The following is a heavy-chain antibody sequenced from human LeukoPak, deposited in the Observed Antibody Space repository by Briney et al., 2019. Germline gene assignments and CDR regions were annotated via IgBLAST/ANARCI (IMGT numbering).Heavy chain of an antibody. CDR2: INPNSGGT. CDR1: GYTFTGYY. Sequence: ASVKVSCKASGYTFTGYYMHWVRQAPGQGLEWRGCINPNSGGTNYSQKFQGRVTMTRDTSISTASMELSRLRSDDTAVYYCARRGGFPMIQSYWYFDLWGRGTLVTVSS. CDR3: ARRGGFPMIQSYWYFDL. J-gene: IGHJ2*01. D-gene: IGHD3-22*01. V-gene: IGHV1-2*02.